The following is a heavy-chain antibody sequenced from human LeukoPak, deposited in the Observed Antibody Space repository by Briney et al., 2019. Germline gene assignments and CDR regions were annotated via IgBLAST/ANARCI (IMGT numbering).Heavy chain of an antibody. V-gene: IGHV4-39*07. D-gene: IGHD4-17*01. Sequence: TSETLSLTCTVSGGSISSSSYYWGWIRQPPGKGLEWIGSIYYSGSTYYNPSLKSRVTISVDTSKNQFSLKLSSVTAADTAVYYCARESRYGDVPKFDYWSQGTLVTVSS. CDR3: ARESRYGDVPKFDY. J-gene: IGHJ4*02. CDR2: IYYSGST. CDR1: GGSISSSSYY.